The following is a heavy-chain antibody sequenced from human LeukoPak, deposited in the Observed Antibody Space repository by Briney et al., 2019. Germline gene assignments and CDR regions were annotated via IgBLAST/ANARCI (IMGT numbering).Heavy chain of an antibody. CDR3: ARPMVRGVHYLDY. D-gene: IGHD3-10*01. CDR2: IIPIFGTA. Sequence: GASVTVSFKASGGTFSSYAISWVRQAPGQGREWMGGIIPIFGTANYAQKFQGRVTITADESTSTAYMELSSLRSEDTAVYYCARPMVRGVHYLDYWGQGTLVTVSS. V-gene: IGHV1-69*13. CDR1: GGTFSSYA. J-gene: IGHJ4*02.